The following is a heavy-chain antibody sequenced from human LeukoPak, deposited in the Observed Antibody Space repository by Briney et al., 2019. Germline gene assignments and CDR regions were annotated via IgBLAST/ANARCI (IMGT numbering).Heavy chain of an antibody. J-gene: IGHJ4*02. CDR3: ARERYSYREHPKLFDY. Sequence: ASVKVSCKASGYTFANYYIHWVRQAPGQGLEWMGILNPSAGVTSYAQKFQGRVTMTRDTSTSTAYMELRSLRSDDTAVYYCARERYSYREHPKLFDYWGQGTLVTVSS. D-gene: IGHD5-18*01. V-gene: IGHV1-46*01. CDR1: GYTFANYY. CDR2: LNPSAGVT.